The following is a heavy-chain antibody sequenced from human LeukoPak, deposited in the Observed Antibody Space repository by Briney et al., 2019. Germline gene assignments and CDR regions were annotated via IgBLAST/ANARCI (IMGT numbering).Heavy chain of an antibody. CDR1: GFTFGRYG. D-gene: IGHD6-19*01. CDR2: IRYDGSNK. CDR3: ARDTVAVAGTVDY. J-gene: IGHJ4*02. V-gene: IGHV3-30*02. Sequence: GGSLRLSCAASGFTFGRYGMTWDRQAPGKGRKWVAAIRYDGSNKYYADSVKGRFTIFRDNSKNTLYLQMNSLRAEDTAVYYCARDTVAVAGTVDYWGQGTLVTVSS.